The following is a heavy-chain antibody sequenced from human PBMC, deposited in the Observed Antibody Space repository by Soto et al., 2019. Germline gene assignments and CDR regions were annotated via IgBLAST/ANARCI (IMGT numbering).Heavy chain of an antibody. CDR1: GGTFSSYA. D-gene: IGHD4-17*01. J-gene: IGHJ3*02. V-gene: IGHV1-69*01. CDR3: ARGRDYGREREAFDI. Sequence: QVQLVQSGAEVKKPGSSVKVSCKASGGTFSSYAISWVRQAPGQGLEWMGGIIAIFGTANYAQKFQGRVTITADESTSTAYMELSSLRAEDTAGYYGARGRDYGREREAFDIWGQGTMVTVSS. CDR2: IIAIFGTA.